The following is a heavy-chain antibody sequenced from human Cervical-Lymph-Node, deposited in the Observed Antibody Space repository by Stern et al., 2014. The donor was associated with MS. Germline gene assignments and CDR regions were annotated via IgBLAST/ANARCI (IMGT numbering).Heavy chain of an antibody. Sequence: VQLVESGPEVRQPGASVRVTCKASGYHFPTPNYGIAWVREAPGRGLEWMGWIRSYNGSAVYAQKLQDRVTMTTDTSTSTAYMELRSLRSDDTAFYYCARERLRDFNDYHFDSWGQGTLVTVSS. CDR3: ARERLRDFNDYHFDS. CDR2: IRSYNGSA. D-gene: IGHD4-11*01. V-gene: IGHV1-18*01. J-gene: IGHJ4*02. CDR1: GYHFPTPNYG.